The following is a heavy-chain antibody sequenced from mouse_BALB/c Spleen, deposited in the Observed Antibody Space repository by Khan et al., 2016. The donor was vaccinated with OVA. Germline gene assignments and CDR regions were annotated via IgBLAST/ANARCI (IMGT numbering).Heavy chain of an antibody. D-gene: IGHD2-2*01. Sequence: QIQLVQSGPELRKPGETVKISCKASGYTFTNNGMNWVKQNPGKGLKWMGWINTYTGEPTFVDDFKGRFAFSLETSATTAYLQINNLKKEDTATYCCARVGYAGTMDYWGQGTSVTVSS. CDR2: INTYTGEP. V-gene: IGHV9-3-1*01. J-gene: IGHJ4*01. CDR3: ARVGYAGTMDY. CDR1: GYTFTNNG.